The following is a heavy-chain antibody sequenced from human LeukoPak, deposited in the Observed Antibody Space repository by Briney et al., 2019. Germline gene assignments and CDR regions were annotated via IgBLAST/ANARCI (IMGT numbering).Heavy chain of an antibody. CDR3: ATGGTYSSGPPADY. CDR1: GFTFSSYA. V-gene: IGHV3-23*01. Sequence: GGSLRLSCAASGFTFSSYAMSWVRQAPGKGLEWVSGISSSGGSTYYADSVKGRFTISRDNSKNTLYLQMNSLRAEDTAVYYCATGGTYSSGPPADYWGQGTLVTVSS. J-gene: IGHJ4*02. D-gene: IGHD6-19*01. CDR2: ISSSGGST.